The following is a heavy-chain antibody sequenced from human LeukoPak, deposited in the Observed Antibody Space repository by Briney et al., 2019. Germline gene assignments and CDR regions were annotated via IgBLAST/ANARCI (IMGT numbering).Heavy chain of an antibody. J-gene: IGHJ2*01. D-gene: IGHD6-13*01. CDR1: GVSISDSF. CDR2: FHASGST. Sequence: PSETLSLTCAVSGVSISDSFWTWIRQPAGKGLEWIGRFHASGSTNYNPSLKSRVTISVDTSKNYFSLRLASVTAADTAVYYCATDQTARYSSSWYADWYFDLWGRGTLVTVSS. V-gene: IGHV4-4*07. CDR3: ATDQTARYSSSWYADWYFDL.